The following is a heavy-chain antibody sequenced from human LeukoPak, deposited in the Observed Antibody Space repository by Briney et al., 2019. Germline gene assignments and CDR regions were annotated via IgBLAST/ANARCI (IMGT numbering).Heavy chain of an antibody. CDR3: AAFLLQQINVFDI. D-gene: IGHD1-1*01. J-gene: IGHJ3*02. CDR1: GGSISSYY. Sequence: SETLSLTCTVSGGSISSYYWSWIREPAGKGLEWIGRIYTSGSTEYNPSLKSRVTVSVDTSKNQFSLKLSSVTAADTALYYCAAFLLQQINVFDIWGQGTMVTVSS. CDR2: IYTSGST. V-gene: IGHV4-4*07.